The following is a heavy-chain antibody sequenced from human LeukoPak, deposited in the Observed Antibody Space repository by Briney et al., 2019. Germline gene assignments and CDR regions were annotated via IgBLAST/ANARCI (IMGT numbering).Heavy chain of an antibody. V-gene: IGHV4-59*01. CDR1: GGSISSYY. Sequence: PSETLSLTCTVSGGSISSYYWSWIRQPPGKGLEWIGYIYYSGSTNYNPSLKSRVTISVDTSKNQFSLKLSSATAADTAVYYCARSYNYYYMDVWGKGTTVTVSS. CDR2: IYYSGST. J-gene: IGHJ6*03. CDR3: ARSYNYYYMDV.